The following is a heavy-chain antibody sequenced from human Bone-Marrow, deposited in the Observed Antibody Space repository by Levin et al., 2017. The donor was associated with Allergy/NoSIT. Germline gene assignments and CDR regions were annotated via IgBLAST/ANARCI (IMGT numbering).Heavy chain of an antibody. V-gene: IGHV4-39*07. CDR2: IYYSGST. D-gene: IGHD6-6*01. CDR1: GGSISSSSYY. Sequence: SETLSLTCTVSGGSISSSSYYWGWIRQPPGKGLEWIGSIYYSGSTYYNPSLKSRVTISVDTSKNQFSLKLSSVTAADTAVYYCARDPIYVLSIAARRYYYYYGMDVWGQGTTVTVSS. CDR3: ARDPIYVLSIAARRYYYYYGMDV. J-gene: IGHJ6*02.